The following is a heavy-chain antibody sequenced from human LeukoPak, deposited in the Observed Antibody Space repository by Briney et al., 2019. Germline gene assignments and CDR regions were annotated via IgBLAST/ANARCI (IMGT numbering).Heavy chain of an antibody. D-gene: IGHD3-22*01. Sequence: PGGSLRLSCAASGFTFSSYAMSWVRQAPGKGPEWVSAISGSGGSTYYADSVKGRFTISRDNSKNTLYLQMNSLRAEDTAVYYCAKDRYYYDSSGPDLIFDYWGQGTLVTVSS. V-gene: IGHV3-23*01. CDR1: GFTFSSYA. CDR2: ISGSGGST. J-gene: IGHJ4*02. CDR3: AKDRYYYDSSGPDLIFDY.